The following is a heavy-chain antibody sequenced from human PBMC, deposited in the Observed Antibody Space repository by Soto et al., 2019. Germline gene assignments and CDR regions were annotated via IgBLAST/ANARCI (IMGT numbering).Heavy chain of an antibody. CDR3: ARDGREASGMDV. CDR2: IYYRGST. J-gene: IGHJ6*02. D-gene: IGHD1-26*01. Sequence: PSETLSLTCTVSGGSISSHYWSWVRQAPGKGLEWIGHIYYRGSTTYNPSLRSRSTISVDTSNNQFSLKLNSVTTADTAVYYRARDGREASGMDVWGQGTKVTV. CDR1: GGSISSHY. V-gene: IGHV4-59*11.